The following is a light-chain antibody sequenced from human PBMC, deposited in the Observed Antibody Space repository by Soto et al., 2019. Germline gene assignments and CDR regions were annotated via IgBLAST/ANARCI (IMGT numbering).Light chain of an antibody. CDR3: AAWDDSLSGHVV. Sequence: QSVLTQPPSASGTPGKRVTISCSGSSSNFGSNYVYWYQQLPGTAPKLLIYRNNQRPSGVPDRFSGSKSGTSASLAISGLRSEDEADYYCAAWDDSLSGHVVFGGGTKLTVL. CDR1: SSNFGSNY. CDR2: RNN. V-gene: IGLV1-47*01. J-gene: IGLJ2*01.